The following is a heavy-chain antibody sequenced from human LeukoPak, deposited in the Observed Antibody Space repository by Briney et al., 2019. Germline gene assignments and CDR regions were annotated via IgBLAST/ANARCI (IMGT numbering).Heavy chain of an antibody. J-gene: IGHJ3*01. D-gene: IGHD3-22*01. CDR3: ARDRLTSSSFRHYYDTAGYQSDAFDL. V-gene: IGHV1-18*04. CDR1: GYTFTDYY. CDR2: ISAYSGTT. Sequence: ASVKVSCKASGYTFTDYYILWVRQAPGQGLEWMGWISAYSGTTDYPQKVQGRVTMTTDTSTTTAYMELRSLRSDDTAVYYCARDRLTSSSFRHYYDTAGYQSDAFDLWGQGTSVTVSS.